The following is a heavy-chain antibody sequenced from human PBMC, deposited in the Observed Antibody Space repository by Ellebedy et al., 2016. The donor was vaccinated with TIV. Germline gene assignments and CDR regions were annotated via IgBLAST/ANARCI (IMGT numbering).Heavy chain of an antibody. D-gene: IGHD5-18*01. Sequence: AASVKVSCKASGYTVTTSTMHWVRQAPGQRLEWMGWINAGTGNRKYSQKFQGRVTIARDTSANTAYMEMSSLRSEDTAVYYGARGSETATGKWYFDLWGRGTLITVSS. J-gene: IGHJ2*01. CDR2: INAGTGNR. V-gene: IGHV1-3*01. CDR1: GYTVTTST. CDR3: ARGSETATGKWYFDL.